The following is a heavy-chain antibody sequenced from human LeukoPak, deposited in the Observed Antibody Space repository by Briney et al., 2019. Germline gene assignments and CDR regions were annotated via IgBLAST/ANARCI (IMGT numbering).Heavy chain of an antibody. D-gene: IGHD2-15*01. CDR2: INHSGST. CDR3: ARAYCSGGSCYHPFYFDY. Sequence: SETLSLTCAVYGGSFSGYYWSWIRQPPGKGLEWIGEINHSGSTYYNPSLKSRVTISVDTSKNQFSLKLSSVTAADTAVYYCARAYCSGGSCYHPFYFDYWGQGTLVTVSS. J-gene: IGHJ4*02. CDR1: GGSFSGYY. V-gene: IGHV4-34*09.